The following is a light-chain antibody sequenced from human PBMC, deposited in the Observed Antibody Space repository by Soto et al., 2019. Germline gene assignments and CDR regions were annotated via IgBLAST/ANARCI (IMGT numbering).Light chain of an antibody. CDR3: QQYYSTPLD. Sequence: DIMMTQSPDSLAVSLGERATINCKSSQSVLYSSNNKNYLAWYQQKPGQPPKLLIYWASTRESGVPDRFSGSGSGTDFTLTISSLQAEDVAVYYCQQYYSTPLDFGGGTKVEIK. V-gene: IGKV4-1*01. J-gene: IGKJ4*01. CDR1: QSVLYSSNNKNY. CDR2: WAS.